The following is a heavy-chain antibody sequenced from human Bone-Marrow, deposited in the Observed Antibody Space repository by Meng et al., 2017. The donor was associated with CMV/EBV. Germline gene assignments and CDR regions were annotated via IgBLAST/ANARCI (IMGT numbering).Heavy chain of an antibody. CDR3: ASGGDLTY. CDR2: IQQDGSEK. J-gene: IGHJ4*02. V-gene: IGHV3-7*01. Sequence: ETLSLTCTVSTYSISSGYYWGWIRQPPGKGLEWVANIQQDGSEKYYVDSVKGRFTISRDNAKHSLYLQMNSLRAEDTAVYYCASGGDLTYWGQGTLVTVSS. D-gene: IGHD2-21*02. CDR1: TYSISSGYY.